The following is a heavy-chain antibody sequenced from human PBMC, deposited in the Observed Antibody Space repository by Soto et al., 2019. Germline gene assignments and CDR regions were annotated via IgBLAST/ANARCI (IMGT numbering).Heavy chain of an antibody. V-gene: IGHV3-15*07. J-gene: IGHJ4*02. Sequence: EGQLVESRGGLVQPGGSLRLSCAASGFNFSNAWMNWVRQARGKWLGWVGRIRSNADGGTADYVAPVKGRCTFSRDESQNTLCLQMNSLNTEDRADYFCTNAITGLVTGHWGQGTLV. D-gene: IGHD3-3*01. CDR2: IRSNADGGTA. CDR1: GFNFSNAW. CDR3: TNAITGLVTGH.